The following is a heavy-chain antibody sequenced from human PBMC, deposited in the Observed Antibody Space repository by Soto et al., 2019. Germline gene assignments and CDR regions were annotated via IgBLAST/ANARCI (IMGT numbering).Heavy chain of an antibody. V-gene: IGHV5-51*01. Sequence: GESLKISCKGSGYSFTSYWIGWVRQMPGKGLEWMGIIYPGDSDTRYSPSFQGQVTISADKSISTAYLQWSSLKASDTAMYYCASLLSDYGSGSSLSPSGNYQSHAFDIWGQGTMVTVSS. CDR3: ASLLSDYGSGSSLSPSGNYQSHAFDI. CDR2: IYPGDSDT. J-gene: IGHJ3*02. CDR1: GYSFTSYW. D-gene: IGHD3-10*01.